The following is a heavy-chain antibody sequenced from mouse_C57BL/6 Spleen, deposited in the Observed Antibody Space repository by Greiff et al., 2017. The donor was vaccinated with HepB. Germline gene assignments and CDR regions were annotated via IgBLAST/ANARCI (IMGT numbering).Heavy chain of an antibody. CDR3: ARSSYYYGKRDFDY. CDR2: ISTYYGDA. D-gene: IGHD1-1*01. CDR1: GYTFTDYA. Sequence: VQGVESGPELVRPGVSVKISCKGSGYTFTDYAMHWVKQSHAKSLEWIGVISTYYGDASYNQKFKDKATMTVDKSSSTAYMELARLTSEDSAVYYCARSSYYYGKRDFDYWGQGTTLTVSS. J-gene: IGHJ2*01. V-gene: IGHV1-67*01.